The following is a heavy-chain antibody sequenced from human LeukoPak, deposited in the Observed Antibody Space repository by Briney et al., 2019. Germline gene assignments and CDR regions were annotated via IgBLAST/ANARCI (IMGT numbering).Heavy chain of an antibody. Sequence: GGSLRLSCAASGFTFSDAWLSWVRQAPGKGLEWIGRIRTKSEGEPTDYPGPVKGRFTISRDHSKNTLYLQMNSLKTEDTAVYYCATEGGSGSYYGDDAFDMWGQGTMVTVSS. D-gene: IGHD3-10*01. J-gene: IGHJ3*02. CDR3: ATEGGSGSYYGDDAFDM. V-gene: IGHV3-15*01. CDR1: GFTFSDAW. CDR2: IRTKSEGEPT.